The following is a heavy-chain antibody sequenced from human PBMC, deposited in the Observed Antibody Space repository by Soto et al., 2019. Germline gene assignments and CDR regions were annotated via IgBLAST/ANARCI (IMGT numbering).Heavy chain of an antibody. Sequence: SETLSLTCTVSGGSISGSSYYWGWIRRPPGKGLECIGSVHYSGSTDYNPSLKSRVTISVDTSKNQFSLKLTSVTAADTAVYFCARFSGATYGDYGGGINYWGQGTLVTVSS. CDR2: VHYSGST. CDR3: ARFSGATYGDYGGGINY. D-gene: IGHD4-17*01. J-gene: IGHJ4*02. CDR1: GGSISGSSYY. V-gene: IGHV4-39*01.